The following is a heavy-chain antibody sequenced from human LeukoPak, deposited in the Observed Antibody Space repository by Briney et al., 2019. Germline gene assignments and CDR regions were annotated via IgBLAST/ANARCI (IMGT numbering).Heavy chain of an antibody. D-gene: IGHD1-1*01. CDR3: ARDDTSVHFFYY. V-gene: IGHV3-21*01. Sequence: PGGSLRLSCAASGFTFKIYSMNWVRQAPGKGLEWVSSISSSSSHMYYADSVKGRFTISRDNAKNSLYLQMNTLRAEDTAVYYCARDDTSVHFFYYWGQGTLVTVSS. CDR2: ISSSSSHM. CDR1: GFTFKIYS. J-gene: IGHJ4*02.